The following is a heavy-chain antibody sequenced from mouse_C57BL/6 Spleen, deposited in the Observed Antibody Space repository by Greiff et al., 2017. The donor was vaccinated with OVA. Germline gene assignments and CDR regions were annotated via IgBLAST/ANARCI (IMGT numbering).Heavy chain of an antibody. CDR3: ARYVSTGVAKAMDY. CDR1: GYTFTDYY. Sequence: QVQLQQSGPELVKPGASVKISCKASGYTFTDYYINWVKQRPGQGLEWIGWIYPGGGNTKYNEKFKGKATLTAATSSSTAYMPLSSLTSADSAVYCCARYVSTGVAKAMDYGGQGTSVTVSS. D-gene: IGHD1-1*01. J-gene: IGHJ4*01. V-gene: IGHV1-84*01. CDR2: IYPGGGNT.